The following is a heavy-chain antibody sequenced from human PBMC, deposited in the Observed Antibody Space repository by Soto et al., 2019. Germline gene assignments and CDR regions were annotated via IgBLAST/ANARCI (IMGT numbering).Heavy chain of an antibody. CDR3: AKGRWTARVQYYFDY. J-gene: IGHJ4*02. D-gene: IGHD5-18*01. CDR1: GFTFSSYA. Sequence: EVQLLESGGGLVQPGGSLRLSCAASGFTFSSYAMSWVRQAPGKGLEWVSAISGSGGSTYYADSVKGRFTISSDNSKNTLDRQMNSLRAEDTAVYYCAKGRWTARVQYYFDYWGQGTLVTVSS. V-gene: IGHV3-23*01. CDR2: ISGSGGST.